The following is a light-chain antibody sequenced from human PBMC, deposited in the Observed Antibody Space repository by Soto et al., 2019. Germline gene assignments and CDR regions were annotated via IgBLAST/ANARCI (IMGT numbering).Light chain of an antibody. Sequence: DIQMTQSPSSLSASLGDRVTVTCRASQKIHNFVSWYQQKPGQAPKLLIFLAPTLENGVPSRFGGSGSGTDFTLTISSLQPEDFATYYCQQSFGNPRTFGGGTKVDIK. V-gene: IGKV1-39*01. CDR3: QQSFGNPRT. CDR2: LAP. CDR1: QKIHNF. J-gene: IGKJ4*01.